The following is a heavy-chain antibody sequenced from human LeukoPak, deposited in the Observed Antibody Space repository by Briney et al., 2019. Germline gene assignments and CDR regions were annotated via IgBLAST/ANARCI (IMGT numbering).Heavy chain of an antibody. CDR1: GGSISSSSYY. D-gene: IGHD3-10*02. Sequence: SETLSLTCTVSGGSISSSSYYWGWIRQPPGKGLEWIGSIYYSGSTYYNPSLKSRVTISVDTSKNQFSLKLSSVTAADTAVYYCAWSMVFGELPGYMDVWGKGTTVTVSS. CDR3: AWSMVFGELPGYMDV. CDR2: IYYSGST. V-gene: IGHV4-39*01. J-gene: IGHJ6*03.